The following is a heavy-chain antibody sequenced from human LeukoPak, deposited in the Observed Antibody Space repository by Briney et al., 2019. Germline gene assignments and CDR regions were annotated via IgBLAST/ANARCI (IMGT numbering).Heavy chain of an antibody. Sequence: PSETLSLTCIVSGDSIRSGDYYWSWIRQPPGKGLEWIGYIYFNGDTYYNPSLKSRVSISVDMSKNQFSLKLSSVTAADTAVYYCARAGVVPAAINRAFDIWGQGSVVTVSS. CDR1: GDSIRSGDYY. D-gene: IGHD2-2*02. J-gene: IGHJ3*02. V-gene: IGHV4-30-4*08. CDR3: ARAGVVPAAINRAFDI. CDR2: IYFNGDT.